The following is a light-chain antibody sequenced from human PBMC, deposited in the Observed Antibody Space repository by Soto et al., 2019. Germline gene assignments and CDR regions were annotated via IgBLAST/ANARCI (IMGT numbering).Light chain of an antibody. CDR1: QSVGNN. CDR3: QQYGDWPLT. Sequence: EIVVTQSPATLSVSPGERATLSCRASQSVGNNFAWYQQKPGQAPRLLIFATSTRATGVPARFSRSGSGTEFTRTISSLQSEDFAVYYCQQYGDWPLTFGGGAKVEIE. J-gene: IGKJ4*01. V-gene: IGKV3-15*01. CDR2: ATS.